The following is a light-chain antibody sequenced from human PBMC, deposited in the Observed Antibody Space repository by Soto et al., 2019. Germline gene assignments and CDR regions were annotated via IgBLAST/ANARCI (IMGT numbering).Light chain of an antibody. Sequence: EIVLTQSPCTLSLSPGERATLSCRASQSVSSTFLAWYQQKPGQAPRLLIYGASSRATGIPDRFSGSGSGTDFTLTISRLEPEDFAVYYCQQYGNSPSTFGQGTKVDIK. J-gene: IGKJ1*01. CDR2: GAS. CDR1: QSVSSTF. CDR3: QQYGNSPST. V-gene: IGKV3-20*01.